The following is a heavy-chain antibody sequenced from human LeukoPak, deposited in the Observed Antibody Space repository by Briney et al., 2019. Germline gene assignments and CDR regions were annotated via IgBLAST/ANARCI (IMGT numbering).Heavy chain of an antibody. CDR3: ARGRDDSSSWFDY. Sequence: PSETLSLTCTVSGGSISRSSYYWGWIRQPPGKGLEWIGSIYYSGSTYYNPSLKSRVTISVDTSKNQFSLKLSSVTAADTAVYYCARGRDDSSSWFDYWGQGTLVTVSS. D-gene: IGHD6-13*01. J-gene: IGHJ4*02. CDR1: GGSISRSSYY. V-gene: IGHV4-39*01. CDR2: IYYSGST.